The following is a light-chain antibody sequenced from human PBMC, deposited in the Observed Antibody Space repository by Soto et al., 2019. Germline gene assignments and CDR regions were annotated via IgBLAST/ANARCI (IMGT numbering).Light chain of an antibody. J-gene: IGLJ1*01. CDR2: DVS. CDR1: SSDVGGYNY. Sequence: QSALTQPASVSGSPGQSITISCTGTSSDVGGYNYVSWYQQHPGKAPKLMIYDVSNRPSGVSNRFSGSKSGNTASLTICGLQAEDEVEYYCSSYTSSSTLFVFGTGTKLTVL. V-gene: IGLV2-14*01. CDR3: SSYTSSSTLFV.